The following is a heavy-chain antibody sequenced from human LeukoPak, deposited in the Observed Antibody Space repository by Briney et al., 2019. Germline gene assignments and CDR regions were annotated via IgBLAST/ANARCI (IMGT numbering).Heavy chain of an antibody. CDR2: INPNSGGT. D-gene: IGHD3-16*02. J-gene: IGHJ5*02. CDR3: ARTLSYRNWFDP. Sequence: ASVKASCKASGYTFTGYYMHWVRQAPGQGLEWMGWINPNSGGTNYAQKFQGRVTMTRDTSISTAYMELSRLRSDDTAVYYCARTLSYRNWFDPWGQGTLVTVSS. V-gene: IGHV1-2*02. CDR1: GYTFTGYY.